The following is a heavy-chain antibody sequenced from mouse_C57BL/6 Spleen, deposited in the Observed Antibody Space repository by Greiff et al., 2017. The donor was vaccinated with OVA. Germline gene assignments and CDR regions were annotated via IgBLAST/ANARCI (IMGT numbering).Heavy chain of an antibody. CDR3: ARSYSNYSYYFDY. V-gene: IGHV1-81*01. Sequence: VKLMESGAELARPGASVKLSCKASGYTFTSYGISWVKQRTGQGLEWIGEIYPRSGNTYYNEKFKGKATLTADKSSSTAYMELRSLTSEDSAVYFCARSYSNYSYYFDYWGQGTTLTVSS. CDR1: GYTFTSYG. D-gene: IGHD2-5*01. J-gene: IGHJ2*01. CDR2: IYPRSGNT.